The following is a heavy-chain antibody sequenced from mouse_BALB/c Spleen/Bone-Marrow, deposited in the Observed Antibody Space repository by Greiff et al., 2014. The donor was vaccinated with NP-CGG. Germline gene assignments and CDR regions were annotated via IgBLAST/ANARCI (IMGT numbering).Heavy chain of an antibody. CDR2: INPDSSTI. Sequence: EVKVEESGGGLVQPGGSLKLSCAASGFDLSRYWMSWVRQAPGKGLEWIGEINPDSSTINYTPSLKDKFIISRDNAKNTLYLQMSKVRSEDTALYYCARPGGYYVGYFDYWGQGTTLTVSS. CDR1: GFDLSRYW. J-gene: IGHJ2*01. D-gene: IGHD2-3*01. CDR3: ARPGGYYVGYFDY. V-gene: IGHV4-1*02.